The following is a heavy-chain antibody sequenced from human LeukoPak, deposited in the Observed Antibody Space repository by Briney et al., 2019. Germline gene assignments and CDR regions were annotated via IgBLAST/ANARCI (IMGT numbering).Heavy chain of an antibody. Sequence: PGGSLRLSCAASGFTFSSYGMHWVRQAPGKGLEWVAVISYDGSKKYYADSVKGRSTISRDNSKNTLYLQMNSLRAEDTAVYYCAKDLRGLPYCGGDPLCPNWFDPWGQGTLVTVSS. CDR1: GFTFSSYG. CDR2: ISYDGSKK. V-gene: IGHV3-30*18. J-gene: IGHJ5*02. D-gene: IGHD2-21*02. CDR3: AKDLRGLPYCGGDPLCPNWFDP.